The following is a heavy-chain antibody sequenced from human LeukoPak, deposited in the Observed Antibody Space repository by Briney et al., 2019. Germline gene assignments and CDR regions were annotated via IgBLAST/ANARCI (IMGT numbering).Heavy chain of an antibody. Sequence: ASVKVSCKASGYTFTSYAMHWVRQAPGQRLEWMGWINAGNGNTKYSQKFQGRVTITRDTSASTAYMELSSLRSDDTAVYYCARVFGGYDFRGFCDYWGQGTLVTVSS. CDR2: INAGNGNT. J-gene: IGHJ4*02. CDR1: GYTFTSYA. D-gene: IGHD5-12*01. V-gene: IGHV1-3*01. CDR3: ARVFGGYDFRGFCDY.